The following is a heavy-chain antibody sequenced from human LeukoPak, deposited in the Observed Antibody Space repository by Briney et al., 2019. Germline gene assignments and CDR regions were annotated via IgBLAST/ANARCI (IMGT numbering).Heavy chain of an antibody. J-gene: IGHJ4*02. CDR1: GDSISSGDYY. V-gene: IGHV4-30-4*01. D-gene: IGHD3-22*01. CDR2: IYYSGST. CDR3: ARDQCGGDYYDSSGEY. Sequence: PSQTLSLTCTVSGDSISSGDYYWTWIRQPPGKGLEWIGYIYYSGSTYYNPSLKSRVTISVDTSKNQFSLKLSSVTAADTAVYYCARDQCGGDYYDSSGEYWGQGTLVTVSS.